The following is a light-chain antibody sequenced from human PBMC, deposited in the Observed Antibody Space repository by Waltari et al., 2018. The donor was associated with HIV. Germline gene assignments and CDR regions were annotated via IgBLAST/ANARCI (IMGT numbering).Light chain of an antibody. V-gene: IGLV3-1*01. CDR3: QAWDSSTVV. Sequence: SYELTQPPSVSVSPGQTASINSSGDKLGDQSLCLYQQKPGQSPVLVIYQDSKRPSGIPERFSGSNSGNTATLTISGTQAMDEADYYCQAWDSSTVVFGGGTKLTVL. CDR1: KLGDQS. CDR2: QDS. J-gene: IGLJ2*01.